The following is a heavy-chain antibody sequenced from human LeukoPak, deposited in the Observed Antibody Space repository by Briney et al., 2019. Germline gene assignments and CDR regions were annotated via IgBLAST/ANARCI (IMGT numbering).Heavy chain of an antibody. V-gene: IGHV3-11*01. CDR1: GFTFSDYY. CDR2: ISSSGSTI. CDR3: ARDPRSYGGKPHWFDP. J-gene: IGHJ5*02. Sequence: GGSLSLTCAASGFTFSDYYMSWIRPGPGKGLEGVSYISSSGSTIYYADSVKGRFTISRDNAKNSLYLQMNSLRAEDTAVYYCARDPRSYGGKPHWFDPWGQGTLVTVSS. D-gene: IGHD4-23*01.